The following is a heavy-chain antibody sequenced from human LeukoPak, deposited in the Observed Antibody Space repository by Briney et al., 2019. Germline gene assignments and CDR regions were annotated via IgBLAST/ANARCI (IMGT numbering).Heavy chain of an antibody. CDR2: TDYMYKWYD. J-gene: IGHJ4*02. CDR3: SRDVGTTCWYTVDY. Sequence: SQTPPHTCGISGDNVSSKNGTCNWIRQSPSSRLEWMGRTDYMYKWYDDYTSSLQCRISISPDTSKNHITLHLQCVTPEDTAVYYCSRDVGTTCWYTVDYWGQGILVTVSS. D-gene: IGHD1-14*01. CDR1: GDNVSSKNGT. V-gene: IGHV6-1*01.